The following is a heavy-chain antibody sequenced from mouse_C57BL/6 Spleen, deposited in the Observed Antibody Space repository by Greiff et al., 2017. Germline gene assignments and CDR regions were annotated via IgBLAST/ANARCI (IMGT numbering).Heavy chain of an antibody. D-gene: IGHD3-1*01. V-gene: IGHV5-9*01. CDR2: ISGGGGNT. Sequence: EVQGVESGGGLVKPGGSLKLSCAASGFTFSSYTMSWVRQTPEKRLEWVATISGGGGNTYYPDSVKGRFTISRDNAKNTLYLQMSSLRSEDTALYYCARRGYYFDYWGQGTTLTVSS. J-gene: IGHJ2*01. CDR1: GFTFSSYT. CDR3: ARRGYYFDY.